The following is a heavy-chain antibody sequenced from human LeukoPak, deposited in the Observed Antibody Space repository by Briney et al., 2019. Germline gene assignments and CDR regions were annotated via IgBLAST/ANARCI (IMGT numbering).Heavy chain of an antibody. CDR3: AKDGVVVVPAASPYYYYMDV. CDR2: IRYDGSNK. CDR1: GFTFSSYG. V-gene: IGHV3-30*02. D-gene: IGHD2-2*01. J-gene: IGHJ6*03. Sequence: PGGSLRLSCAASGFTFSSYGMHWVRPAPGKGLEWVAFIRYDGSNKYYADSVKGRFTISRDNSKNTLYLQMNSLRAEDTAVYYCAKDGVVVVPAASPYYYYMDVWGKGTTVTVSS.